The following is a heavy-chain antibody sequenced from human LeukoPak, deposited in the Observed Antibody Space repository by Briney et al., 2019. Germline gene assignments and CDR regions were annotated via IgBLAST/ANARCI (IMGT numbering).Heavy chain of an antibody. CDR2: ISPTGSTT. V-gene: IGHV3-74*01. CDR3: ARGPNSNWSGLDF. J-gene: IGHJ4*02. D-gene: IGHD6-6*01. CDR1: GFTFSTYC. Sequence: PGGSLRLSCAASGFTFSTYCMHWARQLPGKGLVWVSRISPTGSTTSYADSVKGRFTVSRDNAKNTLYLQVNNLRAEDTAVYYCARGPNSNWSGLDFWGQGTLLTVSS.